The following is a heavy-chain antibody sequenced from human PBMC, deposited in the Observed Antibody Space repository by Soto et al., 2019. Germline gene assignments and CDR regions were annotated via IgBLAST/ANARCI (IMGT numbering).Heavy chain of an antibody. CDR2: ISYHGLTT. CDR3: ATDPRVLTPEDYCFDH. V-gene: IGHV3-30-3*01. Sequence: QVQLVESGGGVVQPGRSLRLSCAASGFPFSTYALHWIRQAPGKGLEWVAVISYHGLTTYYADPVQGRFTISRDNSENTLYLQMNSLRAEDTAVYYCATDPRVLTPEDYCFDHWGQGPLVTVSS. CDR1: GFPFSTYA. J-gene: IGHJ4*02.